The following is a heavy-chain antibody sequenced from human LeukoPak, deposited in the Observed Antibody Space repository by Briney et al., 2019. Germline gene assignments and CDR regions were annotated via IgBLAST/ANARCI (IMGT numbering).Heavy chain of an antibody. J-gene: IGHJ4*02. CDR3: AKGSPFTVSTDYFDF. V-gene: IGHV3-9*01. D-gene: IGHD4-17*01. Sequence: PGGSLRLSCEVSGFSFDDYAMHWVRQAPGKGLGWVSGITWNSASIDYADSVKGRFTISRDNAKNSLYLQMNSLRTEDTALYYCAKGSPFTVSTDYFDFWGQGTLVTVSS. CDR1: GFSFDDYA. CDR2: ITWNSASI.